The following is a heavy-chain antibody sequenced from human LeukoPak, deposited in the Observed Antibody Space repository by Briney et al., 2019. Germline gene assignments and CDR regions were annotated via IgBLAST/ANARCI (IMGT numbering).Heavy chain of an antibody. J-gene: IGHJ6*01. CDR1: GFTFDNYA. CDR2: IALNSGNT. D-gene: IGHD1-1*01. CDR3: QKQMRATITFSFFGLDV. V-gene: IGHV3-9*01. Sequence: PGGSLRLSCAASGFTFDNYAMHWVRQAPGKGLEWVSGIALNSGNTGFADSVKGRFTISRANAENSLYLQLSSLRPEDTALYYGQKQMRATITFSFFGLDVWGQGTTVTVS.